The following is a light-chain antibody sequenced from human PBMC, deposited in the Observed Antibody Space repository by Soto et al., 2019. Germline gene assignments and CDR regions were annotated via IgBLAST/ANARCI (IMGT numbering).Light chain of an antibody. CDR3: QQYGDSPWT. CDR1: QTVTSSF. Sequence: EVVLSQSPCTLSLSTGERATLSCRASQTVTSSFLAWYQRKPGQAPRLLIYGASDRATGIPDRFSGSGSGTDFTLTISRLEPEDFAVYYCQQYGDSPWTFGQGTKVAIK. J-gene: IGKJ1*01. CDR2: GAS. V-gene: IGKV3-20*01.